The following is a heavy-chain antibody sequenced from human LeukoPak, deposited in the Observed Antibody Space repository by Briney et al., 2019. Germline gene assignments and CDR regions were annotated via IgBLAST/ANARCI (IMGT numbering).Heavy chain of an antibody. D-gene: IGHD1-26*01. CDR2: ISSDGSRT. CDR1: GFTFNTYW. CDR3: ARGPSHSGSYFVY. Sequence: GGSLRLSCAASGFTFNTYWMYWVRQGSGKRLVWVSRISSDGSRTEYADSVEGRFTISRDNAKNTLYLQMDSLRAEDTAVYYCARGPSHSGSYFVYWGRGTLVTVSS. J-gene: IGHJ4*02. V-gene: IGHV3-74*03.